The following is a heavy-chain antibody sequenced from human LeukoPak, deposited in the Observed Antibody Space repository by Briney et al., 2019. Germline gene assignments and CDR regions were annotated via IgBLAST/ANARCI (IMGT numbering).Heavy chain of an antibody. J-gene: IGHJ3*02. CDR2: IRSKNYGGAT. CDR3: ARAKYDSSGYYYSGFDI. V-gene: IGHV3-49*03. Sequence: GGSLRLSCTGFGFTFGDCAIIWFRQAPGKGLEWVSFIRSKNYGGATNYAASVRGRFTISRDDSKSIAYLQMDSLKTEDTAVYYCARAKYDSSGYYYSGFDIWGQGTMVTVSS. CDR1: GFTFGDCA. D-gene: IGHD3-22*01.